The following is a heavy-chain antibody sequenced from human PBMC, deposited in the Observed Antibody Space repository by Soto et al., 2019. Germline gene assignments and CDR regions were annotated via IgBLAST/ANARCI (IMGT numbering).Heavy chain of an antibody. Sequence: EVQLVESGGGLVQPGRSLRLSCAASGFTFDDYAMHWVRQAPGKGLEWVSGISWNSGSIGYADSVKGGFTISRNNTKNYQYMQMNRLRDGEAALYYCANGGQLLVEGGGYWVQGTLVTVSS. CDR3: ANGGQLLVEGGGY. V-gene: IGHV3-9*01. CDR1: GFTFDDYA. J-gene: IGHJ4*02. D-gene: IGHD2-2*01. CDR2: ISWNSGSI.